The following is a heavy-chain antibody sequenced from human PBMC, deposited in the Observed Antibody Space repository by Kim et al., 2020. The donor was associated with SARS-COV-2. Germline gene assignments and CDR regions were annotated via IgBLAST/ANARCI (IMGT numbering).Heavy chain of an antibody. Sequence: GGSLRLSCAASGFTFSSYAMSWVRQAPGKGLEWVSAISGSSGSTYYADSVKGRFTISRDNSKNTLYLQMNSLRAENTAVYYCANVPAYDFWSGYWFDYWGQGALVTVSS. D-gene: IGHD3-3*01. CDR1: GFTFSSYA. CDR3: ANVPAYDFWSGYWFDY. CDR2: ISGSSGST. J-gene: IGHJ4*02. V-gene: IGHV3-23*01.